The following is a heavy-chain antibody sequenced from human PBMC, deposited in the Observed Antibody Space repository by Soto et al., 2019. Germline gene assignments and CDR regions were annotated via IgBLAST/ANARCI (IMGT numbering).Heavy chain of an antibody. V-gene: IGHV2-26*01. CDR1: GFSLSNARMG. CDR3: ARGRGYYYYGMDV. J-gene: IGHJ6*02. CDR2: TFSNDEK. Sequence: QVTLKESGPVLVKPTETLTLTCTVSGFSLSNARMGVSWIRQPPGKALEWLAHTFSNDEKAYSTSLKSRLTIAKDNSKSQVVLTMTNMDPVDTATYYCARGRGYYYYGMDVWGQGTTVTVSS.